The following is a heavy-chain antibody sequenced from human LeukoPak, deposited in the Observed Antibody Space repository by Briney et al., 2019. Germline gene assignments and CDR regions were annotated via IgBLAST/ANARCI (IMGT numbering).Heavy chain of an antibody. CDR3: ARDIFSEGWALGGGYFDY. D-gene: IGHD1-26*01. CDR1: GYTFTGYY. J-gene: IGHJ4*02. V-gene: IGHV1-2*02. Sequence: ASVKVSCKASGYTFTGYYMHWVRQAPGQGLEWMGWINPNSGGTNYAQKFQGRVTMTRDTSISTAYMELSRLRSEDTAVYYCARDIFSEGWALGGGYFDYWGQGTLVTVSS. CDR2: INPNSGGT.